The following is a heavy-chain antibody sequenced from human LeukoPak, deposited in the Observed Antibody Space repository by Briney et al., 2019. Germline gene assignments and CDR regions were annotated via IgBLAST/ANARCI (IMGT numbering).Heavy chain of an antibody. Sequence: GGSLRLSCAASGFTFSSYEMNWVRQAPGKGLEWVSYISSSGSTIYYADSVKGRFTISRDNSKNTLYLQMNSLRAEDTAVYYCAREFVGGYYLDYWGQGTLVTVSS. CDR3: AREFVGGYYLDY. CDR1: GFTFSSYE. D-gene: IGHD3-22*01. J-gene: IGHJ4*02. CDR2: ISSSGSTI. V-gene: IGHV3-48*03.